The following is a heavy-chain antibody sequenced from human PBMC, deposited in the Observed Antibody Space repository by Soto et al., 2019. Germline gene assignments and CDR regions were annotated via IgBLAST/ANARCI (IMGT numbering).Heavy chain of an antibody. Sequence: ASVKVSCKASGYTFTSYGISWVRQAPGQGLEWMGWISAYNGNTNYAQKLQGRVTMTTDTSTSTAYMELRSLRSDDTAVYYCARGVSPENYYYYGMDVWGQGTTVTVSS. V-gene: IGHV1-18*01. CDR1: GYTFTSYG. J-gene: IGHJ6*02. CDR2: ISAYNGNT. CDR3: ARGVSPENYYYYGMDV.